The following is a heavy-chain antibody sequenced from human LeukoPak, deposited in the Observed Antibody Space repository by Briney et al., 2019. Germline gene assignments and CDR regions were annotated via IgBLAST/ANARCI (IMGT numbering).Heavy chain of an antibody. D-gene: IGHD3-10*02. CDR2: VYYTGSA. V-gene: IGHV4-59*01. CDR1: GVSISSYL. CDR3: ARSRTMLNLRGAFSV. J-gene: IGHJ3*01. Sequence: TETLSLTCTISGVSISSYLWSWIRQPPGKGLEWMGYVYYTGSATYSPSLKSRARLSVDMSKNQFSLQLSSVTAADTAVYFCARSRTMLNLRGAFSVWGQGTKVTVSS.